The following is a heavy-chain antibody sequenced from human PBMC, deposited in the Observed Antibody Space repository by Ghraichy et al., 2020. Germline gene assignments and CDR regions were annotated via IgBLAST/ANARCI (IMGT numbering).Heavy chain of an antibody. Sequence: SCAASGFTFSSYAMTWVRQAPGQGLEWVSTINGDARGTYYADSMKGRFTISRDNSKNTQYLQMNSLRVEDTAIYFCARVASTVNIRDAFDFWGQGTMVTISS. CDR3: ARVASTVNIRDAFDF. D-gene: IGHD3-3*01. CDR2: INGDARGT. V-gene: IGHV3-23*01. J-gene: IGHJ3*01. CDR1: GFTFSSYA.